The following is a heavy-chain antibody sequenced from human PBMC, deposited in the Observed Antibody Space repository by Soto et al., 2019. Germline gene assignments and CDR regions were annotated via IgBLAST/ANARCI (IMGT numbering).Heavy chain of an antibody. J-gene: IGHJ6*02. CDR1: GYRFTSHW. Sequence: PGESLKISCKGSGYRFTSHWISWLRQMPGKGLEWMGRTDPSDSFTQYNPSFQGHVTISGDKSLSTAYLQWSSLKASDTAIHYCARGEGITTFGVYGFDVWGQGASVTVSS. D-gene: IGHD3-3*01. CDR2: TDPSDSFT. V-gene: IGHV5-10-1*01. CDR3: ARGEGITTFGVYGFDV.